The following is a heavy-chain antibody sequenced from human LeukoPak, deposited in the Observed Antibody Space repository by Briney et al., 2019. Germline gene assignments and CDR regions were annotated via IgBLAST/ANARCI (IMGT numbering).Heavy chain of an antibody. CDR3: ARGRADNNTFDI. J-gene: IGHJ3*02. CDR2: INHSGST. V-gene: IGHV4-34*01. Sequence: SETLSLTCAVYGGSFSGYYWSWIRQPPGKGLEWIGEINHSGSTNYNPSLKSRVTISVDTSKNQFPLKLSSVTAADTAVSYCARGRADNNTFDIWGQGTMVTVSS. D-gene: IGHD1-14*01. CDR1: GGSFSGYY.